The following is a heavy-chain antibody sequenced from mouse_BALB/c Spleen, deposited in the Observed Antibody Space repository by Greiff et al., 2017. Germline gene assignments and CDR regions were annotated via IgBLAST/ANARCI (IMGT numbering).Heavy chain of an antibody. CDR1: GSTFTSYW. J-gene: IGHJ2*01. Sequence: QVHVKQSGAELARPGASVKLSCKASGSTFTSYWMQWVKQRPGQGLEWIGAIYPGDGDTRYTQKFKGKATLTADKSSSTAYMQLSSLASEDSAVYYCARGDYDYWGQGTTLTVSS. CDR2: IYPGDGDT. V-gene: IGHV1-87*01. CDR3: ARGDYDY.